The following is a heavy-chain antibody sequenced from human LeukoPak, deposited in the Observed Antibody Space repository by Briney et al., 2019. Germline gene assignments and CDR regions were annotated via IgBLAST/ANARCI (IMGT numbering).Heavy chain of an antibody. V-gene: IGHV1-2*02. D-gene: IGHD5-18*01. CDR3: ARGPFRTAMASRDFDY. CDR2: INPNSGGT. J-gene: IGHJ4*02. CDR1: GYTFTGYY. Sequence: ASVKVSCKASGYTFTGYYMHWVRQAPGQGLGWMGWINPNSGGTNYAQKFQGRVTMTRDTSISTAYMELSRLRSDDTAVYYCARGPFRTAMASRDFDYWGQGTLVTVSS.